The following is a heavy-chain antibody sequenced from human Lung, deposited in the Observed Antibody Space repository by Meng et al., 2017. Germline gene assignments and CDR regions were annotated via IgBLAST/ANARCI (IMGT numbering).Heavy chain of an antibody. Sequence: VRLQGSCPGLVQPPRPPPITVPGSGGSISSRNWGSWVRQPPGKGLEWIGEIYHSGSTNYNPSLKSRVTISVDKSKNQFSLKLSSVTAADTAVYYCARRGLWLDPQNFDYWGQGTLVTVSS. D-gene: IGHD6-19*01. V-gene: IGHV4-4*03. CDR3: ARRGLWLDPQNFDY. J-gene: IGHJ4*02. CDR2: IYHSGST. CDR1: GGSISSRNW.